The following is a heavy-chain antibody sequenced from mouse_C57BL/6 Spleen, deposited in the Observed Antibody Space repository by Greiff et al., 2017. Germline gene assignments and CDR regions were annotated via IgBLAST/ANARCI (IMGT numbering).Heavy chain of an antibody. CDR3: TTWPEGNPFDY. Sequence: VQLQQSGAELVRPGASVKLSCTASGFNIKDYYMHWVKQRPEQGLEWIGRIDPEDGDTEYAPKFQGKATMTADTSSNTAYLQLSSLTSKDTAVYYCTTWPEGNPFDYWGQGTTLTVSS. CDR1: GFNIKDYY. CDR2: IDPEDGDT. V-gene: IGHV14-1*01. J-gene: IGHJ2*01.